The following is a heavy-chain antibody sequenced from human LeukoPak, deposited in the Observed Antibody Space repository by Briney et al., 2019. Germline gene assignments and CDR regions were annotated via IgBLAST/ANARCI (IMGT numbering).Heavy chain of an antibody. CDR1: GFIFSSYA. CDR2: ISYDGRNK. CDR3: ARGSSGWYYFDY. V-gene: IGHV3-30*04. Sequence: GGSLRLSCAASGFIFSSYALHWVRQAPGKGLEWVAVISYDGRNKYYADSVKGRFTISRDNSKNTLFLQMNSLRAEDTAGYYCARGSSGWYYFDYWGQGTLVTVSS. J-gene: IGHJ4*02. D-gene: IGHD6-19*01.